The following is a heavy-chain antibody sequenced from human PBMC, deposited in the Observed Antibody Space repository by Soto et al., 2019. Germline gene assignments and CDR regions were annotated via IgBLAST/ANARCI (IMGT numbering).Heavy chain of an antibody. V-gene: IGHV3-23*01. CDR1: GFTFSSYD. D-gene: IGHD2-8*01. CDR3: ARGPGSCTSGVCYSPGYYGMDV. CDR2: MSTSGGST. Sequence: HPGGSLRLSCAASGFTFSSYDMSWVRQAPGKGPEWVSAMSTSGGSTYYADSVKGRFTISRDNSKNTLYLQMDSLRADDTAVYYCARGPGSCTSGVCYSPGYYGMDVWGQGTTVTVSS. J-gene: IGHJ6*02.